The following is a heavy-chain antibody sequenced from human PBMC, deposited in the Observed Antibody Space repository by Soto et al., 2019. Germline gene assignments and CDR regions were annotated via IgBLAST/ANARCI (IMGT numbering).Heavy chain of an antibody. Sequence: PGESLKISCKGSGYIFTSYWIGWVRQMPGKGLEWMGIIYPGDSDTRYSPSFQGQVTISADKSISTAYLQWSSLKASDTAMYYCARHGPDAIYYYYGMDVWGQGTTVTVSS. CDR2: IYPGDSDT. CDR1: GYIFTSYW. V-gene: IGHV5-51*01. J-gene: IGHJ6*02. CDR3: ARHGPDAIYYYYGMDV.